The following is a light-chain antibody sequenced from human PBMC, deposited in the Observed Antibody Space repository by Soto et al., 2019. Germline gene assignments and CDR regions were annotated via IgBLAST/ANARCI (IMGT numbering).Light chain of an antibody. CDR3: QQYGSSPPLT. J-gene: IGKJ4*01. Sequence: QFTGTLSLSPGERATRSCRASQTVRNNYLAWYQQKPGQAPRLLVYGASSRATGIPDSFSGSGSGTDFTLPISRLETEDFAVYYCQQYGSSPPLTFGGGTKVDIK. V-gene: IGKV3-20*01. CDR1: QTVRNNY. CDR2: GAS.